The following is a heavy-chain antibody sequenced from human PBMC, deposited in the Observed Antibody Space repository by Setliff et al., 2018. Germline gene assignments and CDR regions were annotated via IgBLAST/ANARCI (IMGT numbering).Heavy chain of an antibody. Sequence: PSETLSLTGRVSGGSISSGNYYWGLIRQPPGKGLEWVATIYYSGSTYANPSLKSRLIISVDAPDNQFSVKLSSVTAADTAVYYCARHKSNGSGSYPSLYMDVWGKGIMVTVSS. D-gene: IGHD3-10*01. CDR3: ARHKSNGSGSYPSLYMDV. V-gene: IGHV4-39*01. CDR1: GGSISSGNYY. J-gene: IGHJ6*03. CDR2: IYYSGST.